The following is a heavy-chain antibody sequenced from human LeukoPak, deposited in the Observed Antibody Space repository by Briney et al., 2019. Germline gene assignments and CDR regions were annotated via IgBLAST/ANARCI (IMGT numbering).Heavy chain of an antibody. V-gene: IGHV3-7*03. CDR2: IKEDGSKK. J-gene: IGHJ4*02. CDR3: ATPLDYYDSSGYHQGGD. CDR1: GFTFSSHW. Sequence: PGGSLRLSCAASGFTFSSHWMTWVRQAPGKGLEWVANIKEDGSKKNYVDSVKGRFTISRDSAKNSLYLLMNSLRAEDTAVYYCATPLDYYDSSGYHQGGDWGQGTLVTVSS. D-gene: IGHD3-22*01.